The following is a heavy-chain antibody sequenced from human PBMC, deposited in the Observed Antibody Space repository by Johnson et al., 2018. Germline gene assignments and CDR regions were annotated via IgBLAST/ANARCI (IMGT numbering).Heavy chain of an antibody. CDR2: IYSGGNT. CDR1: GFTVSSSY. CDR3: SNRGYSYGMTYYYYMDV. J-gene: IGHJ6*03. Sequence: VQLVESGGGLVQXGGSLRLSCAVSGFTVSSSYMSWVRQAPGKGLEWVSVIYSGGNTYYADSMKGRFTISRDISKNTLHLQMNSLRTEETAVYYWSNRGYSYGMTYYYYMDVWGKGTTVTVSS. D-gene: IGHD5-18*01. V-gene: IGHV3-66*01.